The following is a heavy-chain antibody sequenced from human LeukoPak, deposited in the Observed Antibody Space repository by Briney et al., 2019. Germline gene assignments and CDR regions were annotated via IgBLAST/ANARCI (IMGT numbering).Heavy chain of an antibody. D-gene: IGHD2-15*01. CDR1: GGAIITFY. CDR3: ARHDKGYCSGGICSPFDY. Sequence: PSETLSLNCIVSGGAIITFYWSWIRQPPGKGLEWIGYIYYSGNTNYNPSFKSRVTISVDTSKNQFSLNLTSVTAADTAVYYCARHDKGYCSGGICSPFDYWGQGTLVTVSS. CDR2: IYYSGNT. V-gene: IGHV4-59*08. J-gene: IGHJ4*02.